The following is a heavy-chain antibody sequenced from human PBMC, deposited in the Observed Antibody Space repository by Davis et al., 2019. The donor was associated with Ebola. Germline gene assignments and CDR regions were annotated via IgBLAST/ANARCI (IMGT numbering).Heavy chain of an antibody. Sequence: MPSETLSLTCGVSGGFVSSGGYSWSWIRQPPGKGLEWIGHYYYTGTTHYNPSLKSRVTISVDTSKNQFSLKLSSVTAADTAVYYCARGDSYYDPSGYYAGPEAPDHWGQGTWSPSP. CDR2: YYYTGTT. CDR1: GGFVSSGGYS. D-gene: IGHD3-22*01. CDR3: ARGDSYYDPSGYYAGPEAPDH. J-gene: IGHJ4*02. V-gene: IGHV4-30-4*07.